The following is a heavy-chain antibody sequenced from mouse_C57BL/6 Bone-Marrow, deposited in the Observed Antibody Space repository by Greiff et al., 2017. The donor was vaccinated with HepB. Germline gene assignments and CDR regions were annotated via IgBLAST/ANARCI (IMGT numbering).Heavy chain of an antibody. V-gene: IGHV2-2*01. Sequence: VQRVESGPGLVQPSQSLSITCTVSGFSLTSYGVHWVRQSPGKGLEWLGVIWSGGSTDYNEAFISRLSISKDNSKSQVFFKMNSLQADDTAIYYCASIYYYGSRTFDYWGQGTTLTVSS. CDR1: GFSLTSYG. CDR3: ASIYYYGSRTFDY. J-gene: IGHJ2*01. D-gene: IGHD1-1*01. CDR2: IWSGGST.